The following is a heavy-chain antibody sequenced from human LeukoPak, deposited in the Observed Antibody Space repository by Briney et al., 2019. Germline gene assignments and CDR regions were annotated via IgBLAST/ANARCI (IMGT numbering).Heavy chain of an antibody. CDR1: GFTFSSYA. CDR2: ISGSGGST. J-gene: IGHJ4*02. V-gene: IGHV3-23*01. D-gene: IGHD3-16*01. Sequence: PGGSLRLSCAASGFTFSSYAMSWVRQAPGKGLEWVSAISGSGGSTYYADSVKGRFTISRDNSKNTLYLQMNGLRAEDTAVYYCAKVVSWDDYARRDYWGQGTLVTVSS. CDR3: AKVVSWDDYARRDY.